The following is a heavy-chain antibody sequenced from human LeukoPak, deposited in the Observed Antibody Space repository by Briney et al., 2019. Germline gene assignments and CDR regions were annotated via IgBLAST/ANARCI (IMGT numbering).Heavy chain of an antibody. J-gene: IGHJ3*02. CDR1: GFTFTNSW. CDR3: ATDRSAFDI. V-gene: IGHV3-7*01. Sequence: GGSLRLSCAASGFTFTNSWMTRVRQAPGKGLEWVANIKEDGTDKYYVDSVKGRFTISRDNAKNSLYLQMNGLRAEDTAVYYCATDRSAFDIWGQGTMVTVSS. CDR2: IKEDGTDK.